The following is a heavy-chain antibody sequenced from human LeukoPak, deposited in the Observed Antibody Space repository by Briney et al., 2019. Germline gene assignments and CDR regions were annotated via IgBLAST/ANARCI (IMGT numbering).Heavy chain of an antibody. CDR2: IYYSGST. CDR3: ARARHFDY. J-gene: IGHJ4*02. CDR1: GGSISSSSYY. Sequence: SETLSLTCTVSGGSISSSSYYWSWLRQPPGKGLEWIGYIYYSGSTNYNPSLKSRVTISVDTSKNQFSLKLSSVTAADTAVYYCARARHFDYWGQGTLVAVSS. V-gene: IGHV4-61*01.